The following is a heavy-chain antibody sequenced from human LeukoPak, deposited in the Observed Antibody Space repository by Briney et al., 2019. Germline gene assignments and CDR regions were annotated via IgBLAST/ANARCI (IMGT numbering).Heavy chain of an antibody. Sequence: ASVKVSCKASGYTFTSYDINWVRQATGQGLEWMGWMNPNSGNTGYAQKLQGRVTLTRNNSINTAYMEPSSLRSEDTAVYYCARGPYDSSGYRFDSWGQGTLVTVSS. V-gene: IGHV1-8*01. D-gene: IGHD3-22*01. CDR2: MNPNSGNT. CDR1: GYTFTSYD. CDR3: ARGPYDSSGYRFDS. J-gene: IGHJ4*02.